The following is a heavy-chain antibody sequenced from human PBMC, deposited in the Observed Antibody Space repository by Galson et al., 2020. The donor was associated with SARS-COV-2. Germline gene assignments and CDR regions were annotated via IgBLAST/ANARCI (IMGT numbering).Heavy chain of an antibody. Sequence: GESLKISCQGSGYSFTSHWIGWVRQMPGKGLEWMGIIYPGDSDTRYSPSFQGLVTISADKSISTAYLQWSSLKASDSAMYYCARRKEDAVDIWGQGTMVTVSS. J-gene: IGHJ3*02. CDR3: ARRKEDAVDI. CDR2: IYPGDSDT. V-gene: IGHV5-51*01. CDR1: GYSFTSHW.